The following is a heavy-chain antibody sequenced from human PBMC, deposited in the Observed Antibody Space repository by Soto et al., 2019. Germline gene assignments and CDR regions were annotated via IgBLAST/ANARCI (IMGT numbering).Heavy chain of an antibody. CDR3: ARPGSGYSYAY. V-gene: IGHV5-51*01. Sequence: RGESLKISCKGSGYTFPSYWIGWVRQMPGKGLEWMGIIYPGDSDARYSPSFQGQVTISVDMSISTAYLHLSSLKASDTAMYYCARPGSGYSYAYWGQGTLVTVSS. D-gene: IGHD5-18*01. CDR2: IYPGDSDA. CDR1: GYTFPSYW. J-gene: IGHJ4*02.